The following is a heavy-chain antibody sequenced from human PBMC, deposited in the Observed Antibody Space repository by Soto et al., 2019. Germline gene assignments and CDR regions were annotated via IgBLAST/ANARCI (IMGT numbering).Heavy chain of an antibody. CDR1: GYTFTSYG. V-gene: IGHV1-18*01. D-gene: IGHD3-16*02. CDR2: ISAYNGNT. J-gene: IGHJ5*02. Sequence: ASXQVTCKASGYTFTSYGISWVRQAPGQWLEWMGWISAYNGNTNYAQKLQGRVTMTTDTSTSTAYMELRSLRSDDTAVYYCARDSEFMITFGGVIPWFDPWGQGTLVTVS. CDR3: ARDSEFMITFGGVIPWFDP.